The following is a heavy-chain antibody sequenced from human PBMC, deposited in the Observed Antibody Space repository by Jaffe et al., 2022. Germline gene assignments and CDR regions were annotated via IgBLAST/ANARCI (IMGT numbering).Heavy chain of an antibody. D-gene: IGHD3-10*01. CDR2: MNQDGGEK. CDR1: GFTFRSSW. J-gene: IGHJ4*02. CDR3: ARDSRGVFDY. Sequence: EVQLVESGGGLVRPGGSLRLSCAASGFTFRSSWMTWVRQAPGKGLEWVANMNQDGGEKYFLDSVKGRFTISRDNAKNSLYLQMNSLRAEDTAVYYCARDSRGVFDYWGQGTLVTVSS. V-gene: IGHV3-7*05.